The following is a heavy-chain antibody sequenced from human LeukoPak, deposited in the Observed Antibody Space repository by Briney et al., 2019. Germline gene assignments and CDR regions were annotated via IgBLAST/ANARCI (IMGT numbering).Heavy chain of an antibody. Sequence: AASVKVSCKASGYTFTGYYMHWVRQAPGQGLEWMGWINPNSGNTGYAQKFQGRVTMTRNTSISTAYMELSSLRSEDTAVYYCARWKSSVPASPRGGFQHWGQGTLVTVSS. CDR3: ARWKSSVPASPRGGFQH. CDR2: INPNSGNT. D-gene: IGHD1-1*01. CDR1: GYTFTGYY. J-gene: IGHJ1*01. V-gene: IGHV1-8*02.